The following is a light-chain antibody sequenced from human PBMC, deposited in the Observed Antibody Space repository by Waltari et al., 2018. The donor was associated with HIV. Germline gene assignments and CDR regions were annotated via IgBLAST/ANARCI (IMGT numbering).Light chain of an antibody. Sequence: DIVMTQSPDSLAVSLGEKVSINRKPRRTALYHSDNKNYFALYPQKPGQAPRVLISWASTRAVMVPSSIPALGVPERFSGSGSWTNFTLTISGLQEDDVAIYYCQQYYSLPPTFGGGTRVERK. J-gene: IGKJ4*01. CDR1: RTALYHSDNKNY. V-gene: IGKV4-1*01. CDR3: QQYYSLPPT. CDR2: WAS.